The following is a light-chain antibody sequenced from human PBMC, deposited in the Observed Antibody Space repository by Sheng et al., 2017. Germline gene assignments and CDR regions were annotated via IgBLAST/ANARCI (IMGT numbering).Light chain of an antibody. CDR1: QDINNF. Sequence: DIQMTQSPTSLFASVGDILTITCRASQDINNFLAWFHQEPGKAPKPLIYSVSRLQSGVPSRFRGGRSGTDFTLTITSLQPEDVGSYYCLQYSAFPYTFGPGT. CDR2: SVS. CDR3: LQYSAFPYT. J-gene: IGKJ2*01. V-gene: IGKV1-16*01.